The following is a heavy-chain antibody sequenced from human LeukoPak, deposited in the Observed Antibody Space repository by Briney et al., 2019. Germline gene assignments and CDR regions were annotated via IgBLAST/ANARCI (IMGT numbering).Heavy chain of an antibody. D-gene: IGHD6-13*01. CDR2: ISSSSSYI. V-gene: IGHV3-21*01. Sequence: GGSLRLSCAASGFTFSGYSMNWVRQAPGKGLEWVSSISSSSSYIYYADSVKGRFTISRDNAKNSLYLQMNSLRAEDTAVYYCASDSHSSSWYAYWGQGTLVTVSS. CDR3: ASDSHSSSWYAY. CDR1: GFTFSGYS. J-gene: IGHJ4*02.